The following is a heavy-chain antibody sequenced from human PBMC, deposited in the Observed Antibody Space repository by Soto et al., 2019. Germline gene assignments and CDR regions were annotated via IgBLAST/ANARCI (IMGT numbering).Heavy chain of an antibody. Sequence: SETLSLTCTVSAGSISSYYGSWNRQPAGKGLEWIGRIYTSGRTNYNPSLKSRVTVSVDTSKNQFSLKLSSVTAADTAVYYCARDCRYSTYNWFDPWGQGTLVTVSS. V-gene: IGHV4-4*07. CDR2: IYTSGRT. CDR1: AGSISSYY. D-gene: IGHD1-1*01. CDR3: ARDCRYSTYNWFDP. J-gene: IGHJ5*02.